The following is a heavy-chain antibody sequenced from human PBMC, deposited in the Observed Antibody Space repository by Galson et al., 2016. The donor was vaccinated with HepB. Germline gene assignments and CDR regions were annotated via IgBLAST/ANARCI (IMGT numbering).Heavy chain of an antibody. Sequence: QSGAEVKKPGESLKISCEASGYNFTSYWIGWVRQMPGKGLEWMGIIYPGDSDTRYSPSFQGQVTISADKSINTAYLQWRSPKASDIAMYYCARGRTTMVRGGYSSRNWYFDLWGRGTLVTVSS. V-gene: IGHV5-51*01. CDR1: GYNFTSYW. J-gene: IGHJ2*01. D-gene: IGHD3-10*01. CDR3: ARGRTTMVRGGYSSRNWYFDL. CDR2: IYPGDSDT.